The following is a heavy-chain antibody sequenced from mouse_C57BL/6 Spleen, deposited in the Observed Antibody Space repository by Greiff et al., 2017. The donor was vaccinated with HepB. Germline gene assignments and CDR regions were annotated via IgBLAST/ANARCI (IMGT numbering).Heavy chain of an antibody. D-gene: IGHD1-1*01. V-gene: IGHV1-82*01. J-gene: IGHJ3*01. CDR1: GYAFSSSW. CDR3: ATPTVYGSSLAY. Sequence: VQLQQSGPELVKPGASVKISCKASGYAFSSSWMNWVKQRPGKGLEWIGRIYPGDGDTNYNGKFKGKATLTADKSSSTAYMQLSSLTSEDSAVYFWATPTVYGSSLAYWGQGTLVTVSA. CDR2: IYPGDGDT.